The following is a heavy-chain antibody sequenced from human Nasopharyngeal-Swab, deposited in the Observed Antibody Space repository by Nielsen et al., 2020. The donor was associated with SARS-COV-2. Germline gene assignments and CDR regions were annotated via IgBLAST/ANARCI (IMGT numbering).Heavy chain of an antibody. CDR3: ARGLISGTPDYFYYYLDV. CDR1: GDSISTYH. J-gene: IGHJ6*03. CDR2: VHNRETT. V-gene: IGHV4-59*01. D-gene: IGHD1-7*01. Sequence: SETLSLTCTVSGDSISTYHWTWIRQPPGKGLEWIGYVHNRETTDYNPALRGRVTISLDTSKNQFSLKLTSVTAADTAVYFCARGLISGTPDYFYYYLDVWGKGSTVTVAS.